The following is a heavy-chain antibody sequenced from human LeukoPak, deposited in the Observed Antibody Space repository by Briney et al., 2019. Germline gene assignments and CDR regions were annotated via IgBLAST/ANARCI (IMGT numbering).Heavy chain of an antibody. D-gene: IGHD3-10*01. V-gene: IGHV4-39*07. CDR1: GGSISSSSYY. Sequence: KPSETLSLTCTVSGGSISSSSYYWGWIRQPPGKGLEWIGSIYYSGSTYYNPSLKSRVTISVDTSKNQFSLKLSSVTAADTAVYYCAREFSRGFGGVFDYWGQGTLVTVSS. CDR2: IYYSGST. J-gene: IGHJ4*02. CDR3: AREFSRGFGGVFDY.